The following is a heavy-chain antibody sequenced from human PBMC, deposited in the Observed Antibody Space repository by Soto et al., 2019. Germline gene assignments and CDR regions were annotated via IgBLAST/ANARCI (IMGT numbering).Heavy chain of an antibody. CDR3: AKRGYCSSTSCYSYYYYYMDV. J-gene: IGHJ6*03. CDR2: ISGSGGST. V-gene: IGHV3-23*01. CDR1: GFTFSSYA. Sequence: EVQLLESGGGLVQPGGSLRLSCAASGFTFSSYAMSWVRQAPGKGLEWVSAISGSGGSTYYADSVKGRFTISRDNSKNTLYLQMNSLRAEDTAVYYCAKRGYCSSTSCYSYYYYYMDVWGKGTTVTVSS. D-gene: IGHD2-2*01.